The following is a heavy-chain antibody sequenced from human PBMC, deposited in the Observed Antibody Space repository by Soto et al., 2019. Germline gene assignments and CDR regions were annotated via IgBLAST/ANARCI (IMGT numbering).Heavy chain of an antibody. Sequence: QVQLVQSGAEVKKPGSSVRVSCRASGGSFTSYSISWLRQAPGQGLEWVGGIIPVFGTTNYAQKLQDRATITADESTSTAYMDLSSLISEDTAVYYCARDPRIYCTTSSCHSYFDSWGQGTQVTVSS. J-gene: IGHJ4*02. V-gene: IGHV1-69*01. CDR2: IIPVFGTT. CDR3: ARDPRIYCTTSSCHSYFDS. CDR1: GGSFTSYS. D-gene: IGHD2-2*02.